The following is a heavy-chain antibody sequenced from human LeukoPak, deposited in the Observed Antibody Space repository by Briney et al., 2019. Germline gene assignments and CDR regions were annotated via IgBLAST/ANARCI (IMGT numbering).Heavy chain of an antibody. CDR3: AREGYYXSGSPXSLYFDX. D-gene: IGHD3-10*01. CDR1: GFTFRNYV. V-gene: IGHV3-30-3*01. J-gene: IGHJ4*01. Sequence: GGSLRLSCAASGFTFRNYVIHWVRQAPGKGLEWVAVTSSDLNVKLYADSVKGRFTISRDNSRSTLYLQMNSLRPEDTAIYYCAREGYYXSGSPXSLYFDXWGXXTXXXVSS. CDR2: TSSDLNVK.